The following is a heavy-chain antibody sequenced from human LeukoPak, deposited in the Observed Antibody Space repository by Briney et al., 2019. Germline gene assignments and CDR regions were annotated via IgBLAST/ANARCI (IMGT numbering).Heavy chain of an antibody. J-gene: IGHJ4*02. Sequence: ASVKVSCKASGYTFISYAMHWVRQAPGQRLEWMGWINAGNGNTKYSQKFQGRVTITRDTSASTAYMELSSLRSEDTAVYYCARDGVAHCGGDCYSSFDYWGQGTLVTVSS. V-gene: IGHV1-3*01. CDR1: GYTFISYA. D-gene: IGHD2-21*02. CDR3: ARDGVAHCGGDCYSSFDY. CDR2: INAGNGNT.